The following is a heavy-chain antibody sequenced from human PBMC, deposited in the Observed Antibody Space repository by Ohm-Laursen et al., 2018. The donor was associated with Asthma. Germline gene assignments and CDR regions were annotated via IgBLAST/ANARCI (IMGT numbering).Heavy chain of an antibody. Sequence: SLRLSCTASGFTFSSYSMNWVRQAPGKGLEWVSYISSSSSTIYYADSVEGRFTISRDNAKNSLYLQMNSLRAEDTAVYYCARGNSGSSIDYWGQGTLVTVSS. CDR1: GFTFSSYS. CDR2: ISSSSSTI. CDR3: ARGNSGSSIDY. D-gene: IGHD1-26*01. V-gene: IGHV3-48*01. J-gene: IGHJ4*02.